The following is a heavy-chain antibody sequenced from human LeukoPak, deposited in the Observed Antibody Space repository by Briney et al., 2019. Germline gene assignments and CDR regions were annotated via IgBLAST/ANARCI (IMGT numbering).Heavy chain of an antibody. CDR1: GASISTFY. CDR2: LYFSGSP. Sequence: TASETLSLTCTVSGASISTFYWSWIRQPPGKGLEWIGYLYFSGSPNYNPSLKGRVTISSATSKNQLSLRLSSVTAADTAVYYCARAGGGWSFDYWGQGTLVTVSS. J-gene: IGHJ4*02. CDR3: ARAGGGWSFDY. V-gene: IGHV4-59*01. D-gene: IGHD6-19*01.